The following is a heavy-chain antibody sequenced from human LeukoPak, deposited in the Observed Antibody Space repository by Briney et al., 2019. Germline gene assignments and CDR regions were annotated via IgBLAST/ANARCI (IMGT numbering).Heavy chain of an antibody. Sequence: GGSLRLSCAASGFTFDDYAMHWVRQAPGKGLEWVSGISWNSGRIGYADSVKGRFTISRDNAKNSLYLQMNSLRAEDMALYYCAKAHSSGWSFSYWYFDLWGRGTLVTVSS. CDR2: ISWNSGRI. CDR3: AKAHSSGWSFSYWYFDL. V-gene: IGHV3-9*03. J-gene: IGHJ2*01. CDR1: GFTFDDYA. D-gene: IGHD6-19*01.